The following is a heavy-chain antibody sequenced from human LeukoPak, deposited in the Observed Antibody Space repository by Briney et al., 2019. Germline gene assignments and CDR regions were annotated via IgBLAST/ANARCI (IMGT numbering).Heavy chain of an antibody. D-gene: IGHD3-22*01. V-gene: IGHV3-30-3*01. J-gene: IGHJ1*01. CDR2: ISYDGSNK. CDR1: GFTFSSYA. Sequence: GGSLRLSCAASGFTFSSYAMHWVRQAPGKGLEWVAVISYDGSNKYYADSVKGRFTISRDNSKNTLYLQMNSLRAEDSAVYYCARIPFPRLYYDSSGYYPEYFQHWGQGTLVTVSS. CDR3: ARIPFPRLYYDSSGYYPEYFQH.